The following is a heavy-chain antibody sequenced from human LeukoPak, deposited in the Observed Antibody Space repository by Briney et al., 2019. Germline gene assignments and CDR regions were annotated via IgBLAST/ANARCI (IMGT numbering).Heavy chain of an antibody. Sequence: PGGSLRLSCTASGFTFGDYAVTWFRQAPGKGLEWVGFIRSKAYGGTTEYAASVKGRFTISRDDSKSIAYLQMNSLKTEDTAVYYCTRALDGGDYWGQGTLVTVSS. D-gene: IGHD2-15*01. CDR1: GFTFGDYA. CDR3: TRALDGGDY. CDR2: IRSKAYGGTT. V-gene: IGHV3-49*03. J-gene: IGHJ4*02.